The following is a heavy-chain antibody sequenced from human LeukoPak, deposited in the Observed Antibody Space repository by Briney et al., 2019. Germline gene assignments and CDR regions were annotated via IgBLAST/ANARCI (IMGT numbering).Heavy chain of an antibody. D-gene: IGHD2-2*02. V-gene: IGHV3-7*01. CDR3: ARDNIVVVPAAIILYYYYYMDV. Sequence: GGSLRLSCAASGFTFSSYWMSWVRQAPGKGLEWLANIKQDGSEKYYVDSVKGRFTISRDNAKNSLYLQMNSLRAEDTAVYYCARDNIVVVPAAIILYYYYYMDVWGKGTTVTVSS. J-gene: IGHJ6*03. CDR2: IKQDGSEK. CDR1: GFTFSSYW.